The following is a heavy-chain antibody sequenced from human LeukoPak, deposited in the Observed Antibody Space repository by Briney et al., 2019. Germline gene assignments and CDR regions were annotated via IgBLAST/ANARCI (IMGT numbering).Heavy chain of an antibody. D-gene: IGHD4-17*01. CDR1: GFTFSSYS. Sequence: GGSLRLSCAASGFTFSSYSMNWVRQAPGKGLEWVANIKQDGSQRYYVDSVKGRFTISRDNARNSLDLQMSSLRAEDTAVYYCAREVYGDNYFDYWGQGTLVTVSS. J-gene: IGHJ4*02. V-gene: IGHV3-7*03. CDR3: AREVYGDNYFDY. CDR2: IKQDGSQR.